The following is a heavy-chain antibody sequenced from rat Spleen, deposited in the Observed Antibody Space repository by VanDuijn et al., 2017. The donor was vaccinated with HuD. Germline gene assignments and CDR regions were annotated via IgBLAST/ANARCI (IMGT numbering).Heavy chain of an antibody. CDR1: GFTLSDHF. D-gene: IGHD1-9*01. CDR2: INYDGGTP. CDR3: VRPGYNSYFDY. Sequence: EVQLVESDGGLVQPGRSLKLSCAASGFTLSDHFMAWVRQAPTKGLEWVATINYDGGTPYYRDSVKGRFTISRDNAKNTLYLQMDSLRSEDTATYYCVRPGYNSYFDYWGQGVMVTVSS. V-gene: IGHV5-29*01. J-gene: IGHJ2*01.